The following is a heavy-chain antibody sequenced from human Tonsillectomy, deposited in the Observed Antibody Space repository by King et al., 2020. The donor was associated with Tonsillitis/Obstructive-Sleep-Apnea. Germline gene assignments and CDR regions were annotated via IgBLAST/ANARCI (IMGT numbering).Heavy chain of an antibody. Sequence: VQLQESGPGLVKPSETLSLTCTVSGGSISSYYWSWIRQPPGKGLEWIAYIYYIWSTNYNPSLKSLVTISVDTSKNQFSLKVSSVTAADTAVYYCARGGTIFGVVDYWGQGTLVTVSS. V-gene: IGHV4-59*01. J-gene: IGHJ4*02. CDR2: IYYIWST. D-gene: IGHD3-3*01. CDR3: ARGGTIFGVVDY. CDR1: GGSISSYY.